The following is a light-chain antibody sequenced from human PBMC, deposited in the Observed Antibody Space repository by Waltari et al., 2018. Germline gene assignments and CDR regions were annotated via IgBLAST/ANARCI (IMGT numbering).Light chain of an antibody. CDR2: KVS. J-gene: IGKJ2*01. V-gene: IGKV2-30*02. CDR1: QSLVQSDGSIF. Sequence: DVVMTQSPLSLAVTLGQPVSISCWSSQSLVQSDGSIFLNWFHQKPGQSPRRLIYKVSNRESGVPDRFSGSGSGTDFTLKISRVEAEDVGIYYCLQSSQWPYAFGQGTKLEIK. CDR3: LQSSQWPYA.